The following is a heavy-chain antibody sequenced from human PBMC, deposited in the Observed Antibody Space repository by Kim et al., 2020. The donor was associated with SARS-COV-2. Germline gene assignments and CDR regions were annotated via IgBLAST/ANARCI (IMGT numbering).Heavy chain of an antibody. V-gene: IGHV3-9*01. Sequence: GGSLRLSCAASGFTFYDYAMHWVRQAPGKGLEWVSGISWNSDNIGYVDSVNGRFTISRDNAKNSLYLQMNSLRAEDTALYYCARGFGVVPPRWYFDLWGRGTLVTVSS. CDR1: GFTFYDYA. CDR2: ISWNSDNI. CDR3: ARGFGVVPPRWYFDL. D-gene: IGHD3-3*01. J-gene: IGHJ2*01.